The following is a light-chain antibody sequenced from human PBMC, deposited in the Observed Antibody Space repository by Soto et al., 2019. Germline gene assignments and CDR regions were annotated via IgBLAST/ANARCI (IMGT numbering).Light chain of an antibody. J-gene: IGKJ4*01. V-gene: IGKV1-9*01. CDR1: QGISIY. CDR3: QQRSNWLT. CDR2: TAS. Sequence: DIQVTQSPSFLSASIGDRVNITCRASQGISIYLAWYQQKPGRAPKLLIYTASTLQTGVPSRFSGSGSGTEFTLTISSLQPEDFAVYYCQQRSNWLTFGGGTKVEIK.